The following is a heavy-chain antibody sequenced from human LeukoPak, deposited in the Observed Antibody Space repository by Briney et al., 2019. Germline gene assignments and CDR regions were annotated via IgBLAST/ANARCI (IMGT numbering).Heavy chain of an antibody. Sequence: GGSLRLSCAASGFTFSSYAMHWVRQAPGKGLEYVSAISSNGGRTYYANSVKGRFTISRDNSKNTLYLQMGSLRAEDMAVYYCAATYSSTWITFDYWGQGTLVTVSS. J-gene: IGHJ4*02. D-gene: IGHD6-13*01. CDR2: ISSNGGRT. CDR1: GFTFSSYA. V-gene: IGHV3-64*01. CDR3: AATYSSTWITFDY.